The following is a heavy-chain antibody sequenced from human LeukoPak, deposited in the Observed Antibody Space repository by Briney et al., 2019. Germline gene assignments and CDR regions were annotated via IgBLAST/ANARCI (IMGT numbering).Heavy chain of an antibody. Sequence: DSVEGRFTISRDNAKNSLYLQMNSLRAEDTAVYYCARVVVVPAAPYYYYGMDVWGQGTTVTVSS. J-gene: IGHJ6*02. CDR3: ARVVVVPAAPYYYYGMDV. V-gene: IGHV3-7*03. D-gene: IGHD2-2*01.